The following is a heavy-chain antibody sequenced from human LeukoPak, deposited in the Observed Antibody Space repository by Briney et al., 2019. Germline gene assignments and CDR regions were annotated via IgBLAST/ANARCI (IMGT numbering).Heavy chain of an antibody. CDR1: GGSISSYY. Sequence: SETLSLTCTVSGGSISSYYWSWIRQPPGEGLEWLGYIYYSGSTNYNPSLKSRVTISVDTSKNQFSLKLSSVTAADTAVYYCAREMDTMITFGGVLPSNWFDPWGQGTLVTVSS. J-gene: IGHJ5*02. D-gene: IGHD3-16*01. CDR3: AREMDTMITFGGVLPSNWFDP. CDR2: IYYSGST. V-gene: IGHV4-59*01.